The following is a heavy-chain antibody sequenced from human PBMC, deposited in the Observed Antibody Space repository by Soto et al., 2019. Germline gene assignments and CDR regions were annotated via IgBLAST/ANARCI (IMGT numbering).Heavy chain of an antibody. J-gene: IGHJ6*02. CDR3: ARDHYYGSGSYYNEYYYGMDV. CDR2: IYSGGST. Sequence: EVQLVESGGGLIQPGGSLRLSCAASGFTVSSNYMSWVRQAPGKGLEWVSVIYSGGSTYYADSVKGRFTISRDNSKNTLYLQMNSLRAEDTAVYYCARDHYYGSGSYYNEYYYGMDVWGQGTTVTVSS. V-gene: IGHV3-53*01. D-gene: IGHD3-10*01. CDR1: GFTVSSNY.